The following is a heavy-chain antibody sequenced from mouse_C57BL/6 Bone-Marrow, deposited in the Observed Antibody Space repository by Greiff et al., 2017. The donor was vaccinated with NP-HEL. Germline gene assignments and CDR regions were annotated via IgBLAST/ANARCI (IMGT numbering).Heavy chain of an antibody. Sequence: QVQLQQSGAELMKPGASVKLSCKATGYTFTGYWIEWVKQRPGHGLDWIGEILPGSGSTNYNEKFKGKATFTADTSSNTAYMQLSSLTTEDSAIYYCARGGPYYYGSSYVRYFDYWGQGTTLTVSS. CDR1: GYTFTGYW. V-gene: IGHV1-9*01. CDR2: ILPGSGST. J-gene: IGHJ2*01. D-gene: IGHD1-1*01. CDR3: ARGGPYYYGSSYVRYFDY.